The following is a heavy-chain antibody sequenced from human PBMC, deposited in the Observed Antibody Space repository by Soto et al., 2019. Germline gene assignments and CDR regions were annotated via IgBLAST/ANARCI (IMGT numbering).Heavy chain of an antibody. CDR1: GFTFSNAW. CDR3: TTVYTTGIAARPWDY. J-gene: IGHJ4*02. V-gene: IGHV3-15*01. CDR2: IKSKTDGGTT. Sequence: GGSLRLSCAASGFTFSNAWMSWVRQAPGKGLEWVGRIKSKTDGGTTDYAAPVKGRFTISRDDSKNTLYLQMNSLKTEDTAVYYCTTVYTTGIAARPWDYWGQGTLVTVSS. D-gene: IGHD6-6*01.